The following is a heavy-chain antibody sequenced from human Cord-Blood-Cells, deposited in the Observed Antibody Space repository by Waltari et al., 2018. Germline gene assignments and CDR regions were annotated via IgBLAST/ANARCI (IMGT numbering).Heavy chain of an antibody. J-gene: IGHJ3*02. Sequence: QVQLVQSGAEVKTPGASVKVSCKASGYTFTSYYMHWVRQGPGQGLEWMGIINPMGGSTSYAQKFQGRVTMTRDTSTSTVYMELSSLRSEDTAGYYCARDSGDRAFDIWGQGTMVTVSS. V-gene: IGHV1-46*01. CDR2: INPMGGST. CDR3: ARDSGDRAFDI. CDR1: GYTFTSYY. D-gene: IGHD7-27*01.